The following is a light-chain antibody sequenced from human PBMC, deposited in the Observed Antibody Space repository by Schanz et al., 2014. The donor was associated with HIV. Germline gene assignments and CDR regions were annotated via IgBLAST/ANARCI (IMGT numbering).Light chain of an antibody. V-gene: IGLV2-8*01. CDR3: SSFTSSFTYV. Sequence: QSALTQPPSASGSPGQSVTISCTGTSNDIGAYRYVSWYQQHPGKAPKLMIYDVSNRPSGVSNRFSGSKSGNTASLTVSGLQAEDEADYYCSSFTSSFTYVFGTGTKLTVL. CDR1: SNDIGAYRY. CDR2: DVS. J-gene: IGLJ1*01.